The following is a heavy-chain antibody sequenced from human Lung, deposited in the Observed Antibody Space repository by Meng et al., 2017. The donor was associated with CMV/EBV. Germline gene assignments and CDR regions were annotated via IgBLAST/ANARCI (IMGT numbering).Heavy chain of an antibody. CDR1: GFTFSSYW. CDR3: ARDTGYDDAFDI. J-gene: IGHJ3*02. D-gene: IGHD5-12*01. CDR2: IKQDGSEK. V-gene: IGHV3-7*01. Sequence: SXAASGFTFSSYWMSWVRQAPGKGLEWVANIKQDGSEKYYVDSVKGRFTISRDNAKNSLYLQMNSLRAEDTAVYYCARDTGYDDAFDIWGQGTMVXVS.